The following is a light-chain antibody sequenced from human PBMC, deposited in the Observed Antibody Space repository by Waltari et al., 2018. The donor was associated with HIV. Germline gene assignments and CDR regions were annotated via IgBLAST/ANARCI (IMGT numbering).Light chain of an antibody. CDR1: QSLLHSSTNKNY. CDR3: QQYYSTLPIT. J-gene: IGKJ5*01. CDR2: WAS. Sequence: DIVMTQSPDSLAVSLGERATINCKSSQSLLHSSTNKNYLAWYQQKPGQPPKLRIYWASTRESGVPERFSGSGSWTEFTLTISSLQAADVAVYYCQQYYSTLPITFGQGTRLEIK. V-gene: IGKV4-1*01.